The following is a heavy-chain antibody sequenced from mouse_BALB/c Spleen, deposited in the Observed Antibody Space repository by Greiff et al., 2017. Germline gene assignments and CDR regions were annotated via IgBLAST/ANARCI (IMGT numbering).Heavy chain of an antibody. Sequence: VQLQQSGPELVKPGASVRISCKASGYTFTSYYIHWVKQRPGQGLEWIGWIYPGNVNTKYNEKFKGKATLTADKSSSTAYMQLSSLTSEDSAVYFCAKGDYYRYDGYFDYWGQGTTLTVSS. CDR1: GYTFTSYY. CDR3: AKGDYYRYDGYFDY. CDR2: IYPGNVNT. J-gene: IGHJ2*01. D-gene: IGHD2-14*01. V-gene: IGHV1S56*01.